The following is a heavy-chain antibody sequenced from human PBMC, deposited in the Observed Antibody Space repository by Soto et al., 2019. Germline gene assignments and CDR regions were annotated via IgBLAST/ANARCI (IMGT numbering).Heavy chain of an antibody. J-gene: IGHJ4*02. Sequence: SETLSLTCAVYGGSFSGYYWTWIRQPPGTGLEWIGEINHSGSTNYNPSLKSRVTISVDTSKNQSSLKLTSVTAEDTAVYYCARIGPPLDYWGQGTLVTVSS. CDR2: INHSGST. D-gene: IGHD3-10*01. V-gene: IGHV4-34*01. CDR3: ARIGPPLDY. CDR1: GGSFSGYY.